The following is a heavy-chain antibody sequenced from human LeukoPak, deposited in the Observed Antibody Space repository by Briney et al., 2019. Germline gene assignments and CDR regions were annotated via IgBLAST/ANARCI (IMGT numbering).Heavy chain of an antibody. V-gene: IGHV3-48*04. CDR1: GFTFSSYS. CDR3: ARESSGWRGYSYGDASYYYYYMDV. Sequence: GGSLRLSCAASGFTFSSYSMNWVRQAPGKGLEWVSYISSSSSTIYYADSVKGRFTISRDNAKNSLYLQMNSLRAEDTAEYYCARESSGWRGYSYGDASYYYYYMDVWGKGTTVTVSS. CDR2: ISSSSSTI. J-gene: IGHJ6*03. D-gene: IGHD5-18*01.